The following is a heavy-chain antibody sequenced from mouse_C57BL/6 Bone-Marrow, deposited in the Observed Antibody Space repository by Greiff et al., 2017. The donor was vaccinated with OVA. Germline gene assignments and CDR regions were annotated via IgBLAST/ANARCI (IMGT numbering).Heavy chain of an antibody. CDR1: GFTFNTYA. CDR3: VGEDNDSSLYYFEY. Sequence: EVQVVESGGGLVQPKGSLKLSCAASGFTFNTYAMHWVCQAPGKGLEWVARIRSKSSNYATYYADSVKDRFTISRDDSQSMLYLQMNNLKTEDTAMFYCVGEDNDSSLYYFEYWGQGTTLTVSS. V-gene: IGHV10-3*01. D-gene: IGHD1-1*01. CDR2: IRSKSSNYAT. J-gene: IGHJ2*01.